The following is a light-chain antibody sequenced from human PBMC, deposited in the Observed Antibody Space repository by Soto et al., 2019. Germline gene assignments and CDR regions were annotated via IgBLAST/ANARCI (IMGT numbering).Light chain of an antibody. CDR2: AAS. J-gene: IGKJ5*01. V-gene: IGKV3-15*01. CDR3: QQCDNWPLIT. Sequence: EIVMTQSPATLSVSPGESATLSCRASQDINNNLAWYQQKPGQAPRLLIYAASIRATGVPARFSGSGSGTAFTLTISRLQSEDFALYYCQQCDNWPLITFGQGTRLEIK. CDR1: QDINNN.